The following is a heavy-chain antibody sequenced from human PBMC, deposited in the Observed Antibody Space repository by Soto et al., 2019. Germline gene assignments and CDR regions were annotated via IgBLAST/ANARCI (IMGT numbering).Heavy chain of an antibody. V-gene: IGHV4-39*01. D-gene: IGHD2-2*01. CDR2: IYYSGST. Sequence: SETLSLTCTVSGGSISSSSYYWGWIRQPPGKGLEWIGSIYYSGSTYYNPSLKSRVTISVDTSKNQFSLKLSSVTAADTAVYYCARHAVVPAAMGYYYGMDVWGQGTTVTAP. J-gene: IGHJ6*02. CDR1: GGSISSSSYY. CDR3: ARHAVVPAAMGYYYGMDV.